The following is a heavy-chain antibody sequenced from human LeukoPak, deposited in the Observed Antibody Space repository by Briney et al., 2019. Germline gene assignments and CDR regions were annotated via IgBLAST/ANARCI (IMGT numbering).Heavy chain of an antibody. CDR1: NYTFNSYG. Sequence: ASVKVSCKASNYTFNSYGISWVRQAPGQGLEWMGWISAYNGNTNYAQKLQGRVTMTTDTSTSTAYMELRSLRSDDTAVYYCARRSADYYGSGSSTNWFDPWGQGTLVTVSS. CDR2: ISAYNGNT. J-gene: IGHJ5*02. V-gene: IGHV1-18*01. D-gene: IGHD3-10*01. CDR3: ARRSADYYGSGSSTNWFDP.